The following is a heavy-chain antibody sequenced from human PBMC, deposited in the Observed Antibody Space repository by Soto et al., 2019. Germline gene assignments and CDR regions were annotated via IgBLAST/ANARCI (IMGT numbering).Heavy chain of an antibody. CDR1: GCSISSGDYY. CDR2: IYYSGST. Sequence: QVQLQESGPGLVKPSQTLSLTCTVSGCSISSGDYYWSWIRQHPGKGLEWIGYIYYSGSTYYNPSRKSRVTISVDTSKNQFSLKLSSVTAADTAGYYCARWWSGSRQGFDPWGQGTLVTVSS. J-gene: IGHJ5*02. V-gene: IGHV4-31*03. D-gene: IGHD3-3*01. CDR3: ARWWSGSRQGFDP.